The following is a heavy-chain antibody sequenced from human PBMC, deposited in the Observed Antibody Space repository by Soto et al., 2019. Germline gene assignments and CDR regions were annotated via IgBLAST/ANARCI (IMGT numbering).Heavy chain of an antibody. V-gene: IGHV2-5*02. CDR3: AHTRGALLWFGELLYDFDY. CDR1: GFSLSTSGVG. J-gene: IGHJ4*02. D-gene: IGHD3-10*01. Sequence: QITLKESGPTLVKPTQTLTLTCTFSGFSLSTSGVGVGWIRQPPGKALEWLALIYWDDDKRYSPSLKSRLTITKDTSKNQVVLTMTNMDPVDTATYYCAHTRGALLWFGELLYDFDYWGQGTLVTVSS. CDR2: IYWDDDK.